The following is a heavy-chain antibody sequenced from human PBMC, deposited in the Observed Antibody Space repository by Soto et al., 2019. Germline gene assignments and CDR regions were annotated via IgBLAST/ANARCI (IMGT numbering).Heavy chain of an antibody. CDR1: GYTFTSYG. V-gene: IGHV1-18*01. Sequence: VPVKVSCKASGYTFTSYGISWVRHAPGQGLEWMGWISAYNGNTNYAQKLQGRVTMTTDTSTSTAYMELRSLRSDDTAVYYCARDRESYGDYEYFQHWGQGTLVTVSS. CDR2: ISAYNGNT. J-gene: IGHJ1*01. CDR3: ARDRESYGDYEYFQH. D-gene: IGHD4-17*01.